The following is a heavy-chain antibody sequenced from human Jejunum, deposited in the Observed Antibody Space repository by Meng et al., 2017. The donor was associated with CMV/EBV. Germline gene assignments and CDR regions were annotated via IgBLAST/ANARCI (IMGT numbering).Heavy chain of an antibody. Sequence: AAGYSFATDWSGWVRLMPGKGLEWMGIIYPDDSDTTYSPSFQGQVTISADKSINTAYLQWSSLKASDSAMYYCARRAGSLYYFDNWGQGTLVTVSS. V-gene: IGHV5-51*01. CDR1: GYSFATDW. CDR2: IYPDDSDT. D-gene: IGHD2-15*01. J-gene: IGHJ4*02. CDR3: ARRAGSLYYFDN.